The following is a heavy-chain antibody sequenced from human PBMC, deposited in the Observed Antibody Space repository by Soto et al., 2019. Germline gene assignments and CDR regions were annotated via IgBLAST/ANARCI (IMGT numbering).Heavy chain of an antibody. J-gene: IGHJ5*02. CDR2: ISAYNGNT. Sequence: QVQLVQSGAEVKKPGASVKVSCKASGYTFTSYGISWVRQAPGQGLEWMGWISAYNGNTNYAQQLQGRVNMTTDTSPSTAYMELRSLRSDDTAVYYCARDSRSGGDHHVTPWGQGTLVTVSS. CDR3: ARDSRSGGDHHVTP. CDR1: GYTFTSYG. V-gene: IGHV1-18*01. D-gene: IGHD4-17*01.